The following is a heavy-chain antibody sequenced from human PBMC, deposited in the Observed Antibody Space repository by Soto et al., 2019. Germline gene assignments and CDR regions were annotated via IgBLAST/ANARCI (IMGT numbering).Heavy chain of an antibody. CDR1: GYAFSKCP. CDR2: INAGKGNT. CDR3: ARDGAVAGGINFDY. V-gene: IGHV1-3*01. Sequence: ASLQVCCKSFGYAFSKCPIHWVRQAPGQSLEWLGWINAGKGNTKYSQRFQGRVTITRDTSANTAYMELSSLRSEDTAVYYCARDGAVAGGINFDYWGQGTLVTVSS. D-gene: IGHD6-19*01. J-gene: IGHJ4*02.